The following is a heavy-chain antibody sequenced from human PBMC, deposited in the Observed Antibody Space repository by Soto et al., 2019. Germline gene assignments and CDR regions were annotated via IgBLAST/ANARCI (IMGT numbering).Heavy chain of an antibody. CDR1: GFTFDDYA. CDR3: AKDYDSSGYYCQH. D-gene: IGHD3-22*01. Sequence: SLRLSCAASGFTFDDYAMHWVRQAPGKGLEWVSGISWHSGSIGYADSVKGRFTISRDNAKNSLYLEMNSLRAEDTALYYCAKDYDSSGYYCQHWGQGTLVTVSS. CDR2: ISWHSGSI. V-gene: IGHV3-9*01. J-gene: IGHJ1*01.